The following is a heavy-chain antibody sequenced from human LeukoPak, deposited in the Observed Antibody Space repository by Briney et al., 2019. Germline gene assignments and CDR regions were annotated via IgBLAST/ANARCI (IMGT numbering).Heavy chain of an antibody. D-gene: IGHD3-16*01. Sequence: ASVKVSCKASGYTFTGYYMHWVRQAPGQGLERMGWINPNSGGTNYAQKFQGRVTMTRDTSISTAYMELSRLRSDDTAVYYCARDQGSRKTKGGSQNWFDPWGQGTLVTVSS. CDR2: INPNSGGT. J-gene: IGHJ5*02. CDR3: ARDQGSRKTKGGSQNWFDP. V-gene: IGHV1-2*02. CDR1: GYTFTGYY.